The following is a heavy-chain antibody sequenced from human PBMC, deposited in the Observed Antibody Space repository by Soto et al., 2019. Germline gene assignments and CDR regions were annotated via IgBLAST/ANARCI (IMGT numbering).Heavy chain of an antibody. CDR3: AKMTDNGAFPRVLDY. CDR2: ISYDGSNK. V-gene: IGHV3-30*18. D-gene: IGHD4-17*01. CDR1: GFTFGSYA. Sequence: PGGSLRLSCAASGFTFGSYAMHWVRQAPGKGLEWVAVISYDGSNKYYVDSVKGRFTISRDNSKNTLYLQVNSLRAEDTAVYYCAKMTDNGAFPRVLDYWGQGTLVTVSS. J-gene: IGHJ4*02.